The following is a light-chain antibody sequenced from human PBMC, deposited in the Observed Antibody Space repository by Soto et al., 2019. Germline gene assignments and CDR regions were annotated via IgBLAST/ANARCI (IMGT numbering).Light chain of an antibody. J-gene: IGKJ4*01. CDR3: QHYDNWPPAPT. Sequence: EIVLTQSPATLSVSQDETATLSCRASQSVDGNLAWYQQRPGQPPSLLIYGASTRATGVPGRFSGSGSGTEFTLTISRLQTDDFAVYYCQHYDNWPPAPTFGGGTKVEFK. V-gene: IGKV3-15*01. CDR1: QSVDGN. CDR2: GAS.